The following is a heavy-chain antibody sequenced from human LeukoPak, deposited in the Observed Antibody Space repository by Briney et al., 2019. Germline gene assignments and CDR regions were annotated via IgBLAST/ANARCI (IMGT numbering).Heavy chain of an antibody. D-gene: IGHD2-15*01. V-gene: IGHV3-23*01. CDR2: ISGSGDNT. CDR3: AKDLSWWAAVDH. J-gene: IGHJ1*01. Sequence: GGSLRLSCAASGFTFSGFAMSWVRRTPGKGLEWVSGISGSGDNTLYADSVKGRFTISRDTSMNTVSLDMNSLRVEDTAVYYCAKDLSWWAAVDHWGQGALVTVAS. CDR1: GFTFSGFA.